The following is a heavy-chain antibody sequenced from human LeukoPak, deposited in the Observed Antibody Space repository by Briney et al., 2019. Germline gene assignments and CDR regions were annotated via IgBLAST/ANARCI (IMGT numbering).Heavy chain of an antibody. V-gene: IGHV3-74*01. CDR2: MDGDGNNI. D-gene: IGHD4-17*01. J-gene: IGHJ4*02. CDR1: GFTFSSSW. Sequence: GGSLRLSCAASGFTFSSSWMHWVRQAPGKGLVWVSRMDGDGNNIDYADSVKGRFIISRDNAKNTLYLQMYSLRAEDTAVYYCARNPRTDFASWGQGALVTVSP. CDR3: ARNPRTDFAS.